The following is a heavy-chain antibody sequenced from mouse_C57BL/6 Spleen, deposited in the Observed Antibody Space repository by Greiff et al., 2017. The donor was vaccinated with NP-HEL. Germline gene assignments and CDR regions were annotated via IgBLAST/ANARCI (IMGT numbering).Heavy chain of an antibody. V-gene: IGHV2-2*01. D-gene: IGHD4-1*01. J-gene: IGHJ4*01. Sequence: QVQLKESGPGPVQPSQSLSITCTVSGFSLTSYGVHWVRQSPGKGLEWLGVIWSGGSTDYNVAFISRLSISKDNSKSQVFFKMNSLQADDTAIYYCARKGLTGPHYYAMDYWGQGTSVTVSS. CDR3: ARKGLTGPHYYAMDY. CDR1: GFSLTSYG. CDR2: IWSGGST.